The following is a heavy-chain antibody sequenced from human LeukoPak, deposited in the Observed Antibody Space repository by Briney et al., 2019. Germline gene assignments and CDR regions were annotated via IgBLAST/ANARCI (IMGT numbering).Heavy chain of an antibody. D-gene: IGHD1-1*01. CDR2: ITAYNGNT. J-gene: IGHJ2*01. CDR3: ARALHSWNWYFDI. V-gene: IGHV1-18*01. Sequence: ASVKVSCKASGYTLTNFGITWVRQAAGQGLEWVGWITAYNGNTNYAPKVQGRVTMPTDTSTSPAYLELRSLRSDDTAVYYCARALHSWNWYFDIWGRGPLVTVSS. CDR1: GYTLTNFG.